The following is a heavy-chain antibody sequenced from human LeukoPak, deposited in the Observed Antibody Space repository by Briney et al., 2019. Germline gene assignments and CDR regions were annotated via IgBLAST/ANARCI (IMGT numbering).Heavy chain of an antibody. Sequence: GGSLRLSCAASGFTFDDYAMHWVRQAPGKGLEWVSGISWNSGSIGYADSVKGRFTISRDNAMNSLYLQMNSLRAEDTALYYCAKGNSDILTGPDYGMDVWGQGTTVTVSS. J-gene: IGHJ6*02. CDR1: GFTFDDYA. CDR3: AKGNSDILTGPDYGMDV. V-gene: IGHV3-9*01. D-gene: IGHD3-9*01. CDR2: ISWNSGSI.